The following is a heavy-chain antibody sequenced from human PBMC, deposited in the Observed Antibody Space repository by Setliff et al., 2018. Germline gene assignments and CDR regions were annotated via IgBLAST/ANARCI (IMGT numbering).Heavy chain of an antibody. CDR3: ARDGLKADYYYYGMDV. Sequence: GESLTISCAASGFTFSSYAMHWVRQAPGKGLEWVAVISYGGSNKYYADSVKGRFTISRDNSKNTLYLQMNSLRAEDTAVYYCARDGLKADYYYYGMDVWGQGTTVTVSS. D-gene: IGHD2-8*01. V-gene: IGHV3-30-3*01. CDR2: ISYGGSNK. J-gene: IGHJ6*02. CDR1: GFTFSSYA.